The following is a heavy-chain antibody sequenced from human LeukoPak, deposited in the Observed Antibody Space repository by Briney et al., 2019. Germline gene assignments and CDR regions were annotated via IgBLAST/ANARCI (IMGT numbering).Heavy chain of an antibody. CDR2: ISGSGGST. D-gene: IGHD3-10*01. J-gene: IGHJ5*02. V-gene: IGHV3-23*01. Sequence: PGGTLRLSCAASGFTFSSYAMSWVRQAPGKGQERDSTISGSGGSTYYEDSVKGRLTISRDNSKNTLYLQMNSLRAEDTAVYYCAKWGRRITMVRGVIPNGFDPWCQGTLVTVSS. CDR3: AKWGRRITMVRGVIPNGFDP. CDR1: GFTFSSYA.